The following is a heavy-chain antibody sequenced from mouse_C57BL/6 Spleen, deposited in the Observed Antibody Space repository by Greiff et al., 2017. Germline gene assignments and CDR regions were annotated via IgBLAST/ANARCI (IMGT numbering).Heavy chain of an antibody. V-gene: IGHV1-82*01. CDR3: ARSRVGLGPFAD. CDR1: GYAFSSSW. Sequence: QVNVKQSGPELVKPGASVKISCKASGYAFSSSWMNWVKQRPGKGLEWIGRIYPGDGDTNYNGKFKGKATLTADKSSSTAYMQLSSLTSEDSAVYFCARSRVGLGPFADWGQGTLVTVSA. CDR2: IYPGDGDT. D-gene: IGHD1-1*02. J-gene: IGHJ3*01.